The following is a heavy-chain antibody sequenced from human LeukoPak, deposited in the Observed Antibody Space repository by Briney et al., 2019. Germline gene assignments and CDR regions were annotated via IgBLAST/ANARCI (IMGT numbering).Heavy chain of an antibody. CDR1: GASISNYY. J-gene: IGHJ4*02. CDR2: VYTNGGT. CDR3: AGRDY. V-gene: IGHV4-4*07. D-gene: IGHD1-26*01. Sequence: NPSETLSLTCTVSGASISNYYWSWIRQPAGKGLGWIGRVYTNGGTNYNPSFKSRVTLSVDKSKNQFFLRLTSVTAADTAVYYCAGRDYWGQGTLVTVSS.